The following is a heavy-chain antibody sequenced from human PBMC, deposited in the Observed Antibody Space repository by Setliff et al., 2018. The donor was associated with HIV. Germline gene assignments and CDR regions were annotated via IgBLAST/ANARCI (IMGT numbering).Heavy chain of an antibody. J-gene: IGHJ4*02. Sequence: SETLSLTCAVFGGSFTDIGGSFTDYYWIWIRQPPGKGLEWIGEINHSGSTHYNPSLKSRFTISVDASKNQFSLKVYSVTAADTAVYYCAREHDYSNYRRLDSWGQGILVTVSS. V-gene: IGHV4-34*01. CDR3: AREHDYSNYRRLDS. CDR2: INHSGST. CDR1: GGSFTDIGGSFTDYY. D-gene: IGHD4-4*01.